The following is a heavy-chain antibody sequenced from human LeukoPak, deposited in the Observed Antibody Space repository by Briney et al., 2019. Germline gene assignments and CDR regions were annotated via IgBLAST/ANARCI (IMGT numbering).Heavy chain of an antibody. CDR1: GFTFSNAW. CDR2: IKSKTDGGTT. CDR3: TVGPYCGGDCPRSFDY. J-gene: IGHJ4*02. Sequence: GGSLRLSCAASGFTFSNAWMSWVRQAPGKGLEWVGRIKSKTDGGTTDYAAPVKGRFTISRDDSKNTLYLQMNSLRTEDTAVYYCTVGPYCGGDCPRSFDYWGQGTLVTVSS. V-gene: IGHV3-15*01. D-gene: IGHD2-21*01.